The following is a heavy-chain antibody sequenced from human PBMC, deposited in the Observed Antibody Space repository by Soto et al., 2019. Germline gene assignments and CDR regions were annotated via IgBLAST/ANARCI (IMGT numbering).Heavy chain of an antibody. D-gene: IGHD3-10*01. Sequence: EVQLVESGGGLAQPGGSLRLSCVASGFTFTTYWMSWVRQAPGKGLEWVANIRQDGGAQYYVDSVKGRFTISRDNAKNSVYLEMDSLRAEATAVYYCVRGGHGSGSYLGSYWGQGILVTVSS. CDR1: GFTFTTYW. J-gene: IGHJ4*02. CDR2: IRQDGGAQ. V-gene: IGHV3-7*03. CDR3: VRGGHGSGSYLGSY.